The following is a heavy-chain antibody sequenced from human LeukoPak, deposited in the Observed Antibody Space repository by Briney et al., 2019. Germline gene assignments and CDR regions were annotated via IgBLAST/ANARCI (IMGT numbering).Heavy chain of an antibody. Sequence: PSETLCLTCTVSGGSISSSSYYWGWIRQPPGKGLEWIGSISYSGSTYYNPSLKSRVTISVDTSKNQFSLRLTSVTAADTAVYYCARYYDIVTGYLNWGQGTLVTVSS. CDR3: ARYYDIVTGYLN. CDR2: ISYSGST. D-gene: IGHD3-9*01. CDR1: GGSISSSSYY. J-gene: IGHJ4*02. V-gene: IGHV4-39*07.